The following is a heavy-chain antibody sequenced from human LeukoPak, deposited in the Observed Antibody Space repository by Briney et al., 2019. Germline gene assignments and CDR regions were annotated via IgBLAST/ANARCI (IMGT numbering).Heavy chain of an antibody. J-gene: IGHJ5*02. V-gene: IGHV4-34*01. CDR2: IRHSGST. Sequence: SETLSLTCDVSGVSFNDYYWSWIRQPPGKGLEWIGEIRHSGSTNYNPSLKSRVTMSVDTSKNQFSLKLSSVTAADTAVYYCARSLRIPNWFDPWGQGTLVTVSS. CDR3: ARSLRIPNWFDP. D-gene: IGHD5-12*01. CDR1: GVSFNDYY.